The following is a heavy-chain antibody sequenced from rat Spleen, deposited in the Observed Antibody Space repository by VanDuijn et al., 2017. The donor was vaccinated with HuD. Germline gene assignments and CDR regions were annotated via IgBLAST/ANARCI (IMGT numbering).Heavy chain of an antibody. J-gene: IGHJ3*01. CDR3: ASAGYNWFAY. CDR2: INSAGST. Sequence: EVQLQESGPGLVKPSHSLSLTCSVTGHSITSSYRWNWIRRFPGSKLEWMGYINSAGSTNYNPSLKSRISITRDTSKNQFFLQLNSVTTEDTATYYCASAGYNWFAYWGQGTLVTVSS. D-gene: IGHD4-3*01. CDR1: GHSITSSYR. V-gene: IGHV3-3*01.